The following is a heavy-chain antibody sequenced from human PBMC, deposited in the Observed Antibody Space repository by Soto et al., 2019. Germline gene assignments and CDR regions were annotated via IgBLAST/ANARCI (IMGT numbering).Heavy chain of an antibody. J-gene: IGHJ4*02. Sequence: SETLSLTCTVSGGSVSSGSYYWSWIRQPPGKGLEWIGYIYYSGSTNYNPSLKSRVAISVDTSKNQFSLKLSSVTAADTAVYYCAGVGDWVYYFDYWGQGTLVTVSS. D-gene: IGHD3-9*01. V-gene: IGHV4-61*01. CDR1: GGSVSSGSYY. CDR2: IYYSGST. CDR3: AGVGDWVYYFDY.